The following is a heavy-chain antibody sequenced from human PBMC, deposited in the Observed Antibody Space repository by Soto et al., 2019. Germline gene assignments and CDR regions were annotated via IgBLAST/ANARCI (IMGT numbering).Heavy chain of an antibody. J-gene: IGHJ3*02. Sequence: RASVKVSCKASGYTFTSYDINWVRQATGQGLEWMGWMNPNSGNTGYAQKFQGRVTMTRNTSISTAYMELSSLRSEDTAVYYCARSRLGLRGGAFDIWGQGTMVTVSS. CDR3: ARSRLGLRGGAFDI. V-gene: IGHV1-8*01. D-gene: IGHD1-7*01. CDR2: MNPNSGNT. CDR1: GYTFTSYD.